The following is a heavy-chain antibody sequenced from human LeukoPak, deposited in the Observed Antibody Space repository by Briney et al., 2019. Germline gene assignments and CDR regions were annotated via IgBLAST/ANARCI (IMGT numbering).Heavy chain of an antibody. CDR1: GFTFSSYD. D-gene: IGHD3-22*01. CDR2: IGTAGDT. V-gene: IGHV3-13*04. J-gene: IGHJ4*02. Sequence: GSLRLSCAASGFTFSSYDMHWVRQATGKGLEWVSAIGTAGDTYYPGSVKGRFTISRENAKNSLYLQMNSLRAGDTAVYYCARAHDSSGYYDYWGQGTLVTVSS. CDR3: ARAHDSSGYYDY.